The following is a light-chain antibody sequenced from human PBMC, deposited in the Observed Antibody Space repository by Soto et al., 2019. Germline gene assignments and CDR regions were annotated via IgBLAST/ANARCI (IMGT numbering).Light chain of an antibody. CDR2: GAS. J-gene: IGKJ2*01. CDR3: QHYHNWPPL. Sequence: EEVMTQSPATLSVSPGERATLSCRASQSVSTNLAWYQQKPVQAPRLLIFGASTRATGIPARFSGSGSGTEFTLTISSLQSEDFAVYYCQHYHNWPPLFGQGTKLEIK. V-gene: IGKV3-15*01. CDR1: QSVSTN.